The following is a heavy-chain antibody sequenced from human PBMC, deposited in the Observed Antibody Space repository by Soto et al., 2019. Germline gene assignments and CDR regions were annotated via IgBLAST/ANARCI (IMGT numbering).Heavy chain of an antibody. CDR3: ARLRTENYYGSGSYYPIDE. J-gene: IGHJ4*02. Sequence: SETLSLTCTVSGGSISSGDDYWSWIRQPPGKGLEWIGYIYYSGSTYYNPSLKSRVTISVDTSKNQFSLKLSSVTAADTAVYYCARLRTENYYGSGSYYPIDEWGQGTLVTVS. CDR2: IYYSGST. D-gene: IGHD3-10*01. V-gene: IGHV4-30-4*01. CDR1: GGSISSGDDY.